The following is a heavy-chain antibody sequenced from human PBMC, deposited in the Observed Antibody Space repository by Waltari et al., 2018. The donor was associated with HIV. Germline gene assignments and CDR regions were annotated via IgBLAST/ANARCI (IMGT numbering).Heavy chain of an antibody. Sequence: EVQLLESGGGLVQPGGSLRLSCAASGFTFSSYAMSWVRQAPGKGLEWIAAISGSGCSTYYADSVKGRFTISRDNSKNTLYLQMNSLRAEDTAVYYCAKGRERVSYFDYWGQGTLVTVSS. CDR2: ISGSGCST. CDR1: GFTFSSYA. CDR3: AKGRERVSYFDY. V-gene: IGHV3-23*01. J-gene: IGHJ4*02. D-gene: IGHD2-8*01.